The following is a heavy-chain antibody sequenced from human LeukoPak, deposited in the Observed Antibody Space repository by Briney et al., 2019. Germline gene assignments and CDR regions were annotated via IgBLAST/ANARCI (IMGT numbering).Heavy chain of an antibody. CDR1: GYTFTGYY. CDR2: INPNSGGT. V-gene: IGHV1-2*04. J-gene: IGHJ5*02. D-gene: IGHD1-1*01. Sequence: ASVKVSCKASGYTFTGYYMHWVRQAPGQGLEWMGWINPNSGGTNYAQKFQGWVTMTRDTSISTVYMELSSLRSDDTAVYFCARDWNGAQFGFDPWGQGTLVTVSS. CDR3: ARDWNGAQFGFDP.